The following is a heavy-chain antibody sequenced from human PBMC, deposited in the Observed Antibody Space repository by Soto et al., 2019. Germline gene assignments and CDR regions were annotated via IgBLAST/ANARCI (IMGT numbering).Heavy chain of an antibody. V-gene: IGHV4-59*01. J-gene: IGHJ2*01. CDR1: SSSSSGYV. CDR2: AHHSGNT. Sequence: SETLSLTCTVSSSSSSGYVWSWIRQPPGKGLEWIGSAHHSGNTNYNPSLQSRVAISLDTSRNLLSLKMTSVTAADTALYYCARAVLDYGQIGGYFDVWARGTLVTVSS. CDR3: ARAVLDYGQIGGYFDV. D-gene: IGHD4-17*01.